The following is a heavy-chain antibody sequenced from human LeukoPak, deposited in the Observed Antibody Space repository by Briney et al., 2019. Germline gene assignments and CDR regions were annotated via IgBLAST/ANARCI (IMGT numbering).Heavy chain of an antibody. D-gene: IGHD3-16*01. V-gene: IGHV4-30-2*01. CDR2: IYHSGST. CDR3: ARGRGENYLFDY. CDR1: GGSISSGGYS. Sequence: PSQTLSLTCAVSGGSISSGGYSWSWIRQPPGKGLEWIGYIYHSGSTYYNPSLKSRVTISVDRSKNQFSLKLSSVTAADTAVYYCARGRGENYLFDYWGQGTLVTVSS. J-gene: IGHJ4*02.